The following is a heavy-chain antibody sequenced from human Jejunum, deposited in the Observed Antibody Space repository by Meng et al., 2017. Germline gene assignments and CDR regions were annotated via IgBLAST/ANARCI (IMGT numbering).Heavy chain of an antibody. CDR1: GGSISRGFYY. D-gene: IGHD3-10*01. CDR3: ARDRFSSGSSNWFDP. J-gene: IGHJ5*02. CDR2: ISYSGST. V-gene: IGHV4-31*03. Sequence: QAQVVEPGPGLVKPSQTLSLTCTFSGGSISRGFYYWNWIRQHPGKGLEWIGYISYSGSTYYNPSLKSRVTISLDTSKNQFSLNLSSVTAADTAVYYCARDRFSSGSSNWFDPWGQGTLVTVSS.